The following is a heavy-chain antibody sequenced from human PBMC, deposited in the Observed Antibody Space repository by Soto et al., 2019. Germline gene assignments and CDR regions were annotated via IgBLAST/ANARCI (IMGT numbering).Heavy chain of an antibody. V-gene: IGHV4-39*01. CDR1: GASIRSSSHY. J-gene: IGHJ5*02. CDR2: MHYSGNS. CDR3: VGQSYDVLAGSVNWFDP. Sequence: SETLSLTCTVSGASIRSSSHYWGWIRQPPGKGLEWIGSMHYSGNSYDNLSLKSRVTISVDTSENQFSLRLSSVTAADTAVYYCVGQSYDVLAGSVNWFDPRGQGTLVTVSS. D-gene: IGHD3-9*01.